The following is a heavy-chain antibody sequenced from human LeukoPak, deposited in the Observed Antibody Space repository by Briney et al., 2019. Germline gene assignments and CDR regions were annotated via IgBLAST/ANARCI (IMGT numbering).Heavy chain of an antibody. J-gene: IGHJ4*02. CDR2: IYSGGTT. Sequence: GGSLRLSCKASGFTVSNNYMNWVRQAPGKGLEWVALIYSGGTTNYADSGKGRFTISRDNSKNTLYRQMTNVRVEDTAVYYCARDPPGIAASVSGGWGQGTLVTVSS. V-gene: IGHV3-53*01. CDR3: ARDPPGIAASVSGG. CDR1: GFTVSNNY. D-gene: IGHD6-13*01.